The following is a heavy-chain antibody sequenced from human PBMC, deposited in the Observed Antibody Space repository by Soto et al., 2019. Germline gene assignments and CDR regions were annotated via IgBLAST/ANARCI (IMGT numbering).Heavy chain of an antibody. V-gene: IGHV5-51*01. CDR1: GYSFTTYW. J-gene: IGHJ5*02. D-gene: IGHD4-17*01. CDR3: ARDLDYGANSDWFDP. CDR2: IYPGDSRT. Sequence: PGESLKISCKGFGYSFTTYWIAWVRQMPGKGLEWMGIIYPGDSRTRYSPSFQGQVTISADKSISTAYLQWSSLKASDTAVYYCARDLDYGANSDWFDPWGQRTLVTVSS.